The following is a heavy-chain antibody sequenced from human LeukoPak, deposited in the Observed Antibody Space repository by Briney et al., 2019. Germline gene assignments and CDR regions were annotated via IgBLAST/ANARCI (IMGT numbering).Heavy chain of an antibody. CDR1: GFTFSSYS. CDR2: ISSSSSYI. CDR3: ARGPMGYFDWLFPFFDY. J-gene: IGHJ4*02. V-gene: IGHV3-21*01. D-gene: IGHD3-9*01. Sequence: PGGSLRLSCAASGFTFSSYSMNWVRQAPGKGLEWVSSISSSSSYIYYADSVEGRFTISRDNAKNSLYLQMNSLRAEDTAVYYCARGPMGYFDWLFPFFDYWGQGTLVTVSS.